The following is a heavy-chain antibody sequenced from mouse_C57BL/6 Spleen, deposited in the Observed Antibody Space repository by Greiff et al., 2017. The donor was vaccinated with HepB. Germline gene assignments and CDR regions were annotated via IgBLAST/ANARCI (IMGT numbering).Heavy chain of an antibody. CDR2: ISSGSSTI. D-gene: IGHD1-1*01. CDR3: ARSLITTVVAPLDY. CDR1: GFTFSDYG. J-gene: IGHJ2*01. Sequence: EVKLMESGGGLVKPGGSLKLSCAASGFTFSDYGMHWVRQAPEKGLEWVAYISSGSSTIYYADTVKGRFTISRDNAKNTLFLQMTSLRSEDTAMYYCARSLITTVVAPLDYWGQGTTLTVSS. V-gene: IGHV5-17*01.